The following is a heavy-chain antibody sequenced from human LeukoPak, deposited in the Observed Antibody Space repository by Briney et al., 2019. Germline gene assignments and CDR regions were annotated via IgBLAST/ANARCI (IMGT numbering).Heavy chain of an antibody. CDR2: INPSGGST. J-gene: IGHJ5*02. CDR1: GYTFTSYY. CDR3: ARYLVSSGYYLGGWFDP. V-gene: IGHV1-46*01. Sequence: ASVKVSCKASGYTFTSYYMHWVRQAPGQGLEWMGIINPSGGSTSYAQKFQGRVTMTRDMSTSTVYMELSSLRSEDTAVYYCARYLVSSGYYLGGWFDPWGQGTLVTVSS. D-gene: IGHD3-3*01.